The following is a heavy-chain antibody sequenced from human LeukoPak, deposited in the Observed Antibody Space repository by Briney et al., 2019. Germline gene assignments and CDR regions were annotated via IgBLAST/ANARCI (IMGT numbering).Heavy chain of an antibody. CDR2: INPNSGGT. J-gene: IGHJ6*02. CDR1: GYTFTGYY. CDR3: ARDREYLYYYYGMDV. D-gene: IGHD2/OR15-2a*01. Sequence: ASVKVSCKASGYTFTGYYMHWVRQAPGQGLEWMGWINPNSGGTNYAQKVQGRVTMTRDTSISTAYMELSRLRSDDTAVYYCARDREYLYYYYGMDVWGQGTTVTVSS. V-gene: IGHV1-2*02.